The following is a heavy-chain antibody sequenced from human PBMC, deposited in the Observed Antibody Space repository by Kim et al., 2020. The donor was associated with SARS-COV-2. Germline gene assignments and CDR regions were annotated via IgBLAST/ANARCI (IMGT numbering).Heavy chain of an antibody. CDR1: GGSISSSSYY. CDR2: IYYSGST. D-gene: IGHD3-22*01. J-gene: IGHJ4*02. V-gene: IGHV4-39*01. Sequence: SETLSLTCTVSGGSISSSSYYWGWIRQPPGKGLEWIGSIYYSGSTYYNPSLKSRVTISVDTSKNQFSLKLSSVTAADTAVYYCARQGYYYDSSGNTALDYWGQGTLVTVSS. CDR3: ARQGYYYDSSGNTALDY.